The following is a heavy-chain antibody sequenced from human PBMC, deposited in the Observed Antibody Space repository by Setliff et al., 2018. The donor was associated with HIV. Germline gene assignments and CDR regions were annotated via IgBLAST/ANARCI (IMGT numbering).Heavy chain of an antibody. CDR2: INPNSGGT. CDR1: GYRFTDYY. Sequence: ASVKVSCKASGYRFTDYYIHWVRQAPGQGLEWMGWINPNSGGTNYAQKFQGRVTMTRDTSISTAYIELSGLTSDDSAVYYCARYLVVVPVAVGGLDVWGQGTTVTVSS. V-gene: IGHV1-2*02. D-gene: IGHD2-2*01. J-gene: IGHJ6*02. CDR3: ARYLVVVPVAVGGLDV.